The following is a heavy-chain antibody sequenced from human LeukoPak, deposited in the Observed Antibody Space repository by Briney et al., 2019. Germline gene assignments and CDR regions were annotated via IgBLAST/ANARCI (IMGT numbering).Heavy chain of an antibody. J-gene: IGHJ3*02. V-gene: IGHV1-69*13. Sequence: ASVKVSCKAVGDTFSIYGISWVRQAPGQGLEWMGGIIPISGAAEYAQKFQGRVTITADEPTTTAYMELSSLRSEDTAVYYCARGLLGGNAFDIWGQGTMVTVSS. D-gene: IGHD7-27*01. CDR3: ARGLLGGNAFDI. CDR1: GDTFSIYG. CDR2: IIPISGAA.